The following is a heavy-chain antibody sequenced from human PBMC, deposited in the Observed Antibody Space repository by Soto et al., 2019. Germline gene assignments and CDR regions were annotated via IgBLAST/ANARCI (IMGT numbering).Heavy chain of an antibody. CDR2: ISGSGGSK. J-gene: IGHJ6*01. Sequence: GSGLVCVSVISGSGGSKYYADSVKGRFTNSRDNSKNTLYLQMNSLRAEATAVYYCAKEVLQAARGNHYYSTD. V-gene: IGHV3-23*01. D-gene: IGHD6-25*01. CDR3: AKEVLQAARGNHYYSTD.